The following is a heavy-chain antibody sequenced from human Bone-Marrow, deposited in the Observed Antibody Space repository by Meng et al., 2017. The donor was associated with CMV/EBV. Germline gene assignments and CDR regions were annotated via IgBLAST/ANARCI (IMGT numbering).Heavy chain of an antibody. CDR1: GGTFSSYA. V-gene: IGHV1-69*05. J-gene: IGHJ5*02. D-gene: IGHD3-10*01. Sequence: SVKVSCKASGGTFSSYAITWVRQAPGQGLEWMGGIIPIFGIGKYAQKFQGRVTITTDESTTTAYMELSSLRPEDTAVYYCARDYNFIGFDPWGQGTLVTVSS. CDR3: ARDYNFIGFDP. CDR2: IIPIFGIG.